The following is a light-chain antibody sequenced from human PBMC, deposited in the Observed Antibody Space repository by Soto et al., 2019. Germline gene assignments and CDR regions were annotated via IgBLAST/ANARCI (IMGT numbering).Light chain of an antibody. CDR3: QQYGSSGT. J-gene: IGKJ1*01. CDR2: DAS. CDR1: QDISNY. V-gene: IGKV1-33*01. Sequence: DIQMTQSPSSLSASVGDRVTITCQASQDISNYLNLYQQKPGKAPKLLIYDASNLETGVPSRFSGSGSGTDFTLTISRLEPEDFAVYYCQQYGSSGTFGQGTKVDIK.